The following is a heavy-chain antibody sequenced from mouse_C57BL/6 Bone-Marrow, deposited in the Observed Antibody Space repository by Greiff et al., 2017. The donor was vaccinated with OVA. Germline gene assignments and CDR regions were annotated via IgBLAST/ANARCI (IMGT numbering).Heavy chain of an antibody. J-gene: IGHJ3*01. D-gene: IGHD4-1*01. CDR1: GFTFSSYG. CDR3: ASSNWEEFAY. Sequence: EVQLVESGGDLVKPGGSLKLSCAASGFTFSSYGMSWVRQTPDKRLEWVATISSGGSYTYYPDSVKGRFTISRDNAKNTLYLQMSSLKSEDTAMYYCASSNWEEFAYWGQGTLVTVSA. CDR2: ISSGGSYT. V-gene: IGHV5-6*01.